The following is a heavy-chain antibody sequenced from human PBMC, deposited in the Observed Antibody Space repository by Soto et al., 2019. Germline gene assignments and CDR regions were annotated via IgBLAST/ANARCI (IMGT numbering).Heavy chain of an antibody. CDR3: AKDTVGPSVRGVTPWERYYYGMDV. V-gene: IGHV3-23*01. CDR1: GFTFSSYA. CDR2: ISGSGGST. D-gene: IGHD3-10*02. Sequence: GGSLRLSCAASGFTFSSYAMSWVRQAPGKGLEWVSAISGSGGSTYYADSVKGRFTISRDNSKNTLYLQMNSLRAEDTAVYYCAKDTVGPSVRGVTPWERYYYGMDVWGQGTTVTVSS. J-gene: IGHJ6*02.